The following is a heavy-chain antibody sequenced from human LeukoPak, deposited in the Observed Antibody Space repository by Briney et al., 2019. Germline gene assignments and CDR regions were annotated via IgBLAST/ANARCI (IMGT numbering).Heavy chain of an antibody. CDR1: GFIFDDHG. CDR2: ISWSSGII. J-gene: IGHJ3*02. Sequence: PGRSLRLSCAASGFIFDDHGIHWVRQAPGKGLEWVSGISWSSGIIGYADSVKGRFTISRDNAKNSLDLQMESLRAEDTAVYYCAKDTGSPADAITMEDNAFDIWGQGTMVTVSS. V-gene: IGHV3-9*01. CDR3: AKDTGSPADAITMEDNAFDI. D-gene: IGHD3-3*01.